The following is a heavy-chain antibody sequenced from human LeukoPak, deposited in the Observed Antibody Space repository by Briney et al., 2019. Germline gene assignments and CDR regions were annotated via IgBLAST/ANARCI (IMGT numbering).Heavy chain of an antibody. D-gene: IGHD1-26*01. CDR3: ARGFRGASFDY. J-gene: IGHJ4*02. V-gene: IGHV4-34*01. Sequence: SETLSLTCAVYGGSFSGYYWSWIRQPPGKGLEWIGEINHSGSTNYNPSLKSRVTIDTSKNQFSLKLSSVTAADTAVYYCARGFRGASFDYWGQGTLVTVSS. CDR1: GGSFSGYY. CDR2: INHSGST.